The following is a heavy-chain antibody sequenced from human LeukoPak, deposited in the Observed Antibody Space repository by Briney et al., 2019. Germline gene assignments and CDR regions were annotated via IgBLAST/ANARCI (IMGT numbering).Heavy chain of an antibody. Sequence: ASVKVSCKASGYTFSSYGISWVRQAPGQGLEWMGWISPSNINTNYAPKFRDRLTMTTDTPTTTAYMELMSLRSDDTAVYCGVRDQGHNVDNWGQGTLVTVSS. CDR2: ISPSNINT. D-gene: IGHD1-1*01. CDR1: GYTFSSYG. CDR3: VRDQGHNVDN. J-gene: IGHJ4*02. V-gene: IGHV1-18*01.